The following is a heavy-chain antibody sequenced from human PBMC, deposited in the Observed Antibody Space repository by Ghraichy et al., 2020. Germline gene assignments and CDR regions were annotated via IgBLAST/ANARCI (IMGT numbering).Heavy chain of an antibody. V-gene: IGHV3-15*06. J-gene: IGHJ4*02. Sequence: LSLTCAVSGITFSDNWMSWVRQTPGKGLEWVGRIKRKSDGETTSYAAPVKGRFSIARDDSKSTLYLQMDSLKTEDTGVYYCTSDTEASSSYAHDYWGQGTLVTVSS. CDR1: GITFSDNW. CDR2: IKRKSDGETT. D-gene: IGHD3-16*01. CDR3: TSDTEASSSYAHDY.